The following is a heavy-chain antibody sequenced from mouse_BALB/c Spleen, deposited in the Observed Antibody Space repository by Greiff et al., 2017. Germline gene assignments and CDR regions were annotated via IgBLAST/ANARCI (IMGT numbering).Heavy chain of an antibody. Sequence: EVKLVESGGGLVKPGGSLKLSCAASGFTFSSYTMSWVRQTPEKRLEWVATICSGGSYTYYPDSVKGRFTISRDNAKNTLYLQMSSLKSEDTAMYYCTRTTVVAGDYWGQGTTLTVSS. D-gene: IGHD1-1*01. V-gene: IGHV5-6-4*01. CDR3: TRTTVVAGDY. CDR1: GFTFSSYT. J-gene: IGHJ2*01. CDR2: ICSGGSYT.